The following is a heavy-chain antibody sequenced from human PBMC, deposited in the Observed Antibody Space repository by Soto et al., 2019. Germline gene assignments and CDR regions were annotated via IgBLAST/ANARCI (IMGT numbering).Heavy chain of an antibody. D-gene: IGHD6-6*01. J-gene: IGHJ5*02. Sequence: QVQLQESGPGLLKPSQTLSLTCTVSGGSISSGGYYWSWIRQHPGKGLEWIGYIYSSGSTYYNPSLKSRIAISVDPSKSQFSLKLNSVTAADTAVYYCAGGQLVHWFDHWGQGTLVTVSS. CDR1: GGSISSGGYY. V-gene: IGHV4-31*03. CDR3: AGGQLVHWFDH. CDR2: IYSSGST.